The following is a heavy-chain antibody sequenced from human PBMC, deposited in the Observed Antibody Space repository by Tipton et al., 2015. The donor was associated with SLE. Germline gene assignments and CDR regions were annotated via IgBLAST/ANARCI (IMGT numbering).Heavy chain of an antibody. CDR1: GGSINSYD. V-gene: IGHV4-59*01. D-gene: IGHD3-22*01. CDR2: ISYSGDT. J-gene: IGHJ3*02. CDR3: ARRHFDTSGYYRGAFDI. Sequence: TLSLTCSVSGGSINSYDWNWIRQPPGKGLEWIGYISYSGDTNYNPSHKSRVTISIDTSKKEISLKLNSVTAADTAVYYCARRHFDTSGYYRGAFDIWGQGKMVTVSS.